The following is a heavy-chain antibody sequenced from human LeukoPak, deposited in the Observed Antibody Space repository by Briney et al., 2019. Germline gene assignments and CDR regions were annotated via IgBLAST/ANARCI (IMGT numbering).Heavy chain of an antibody. CDR3: ARVPRSGGSIDY. J-gene: IGHJ4*02. CDR2: ISSSGSTT. D-gene: IGHD6-19*01. CDR1: GFTFSDYY. V-gene: IGHV3-11*01. Sequence: GGSLRLACAASGFTFSDYYMTWIRQAPGKGLEWVSYISSSGSTTHYADSVKGRFTISRDNAKNSLYVQMNNLRAEDTAVYYCARVPRSGGSIDYWGQGTLVTVSS.